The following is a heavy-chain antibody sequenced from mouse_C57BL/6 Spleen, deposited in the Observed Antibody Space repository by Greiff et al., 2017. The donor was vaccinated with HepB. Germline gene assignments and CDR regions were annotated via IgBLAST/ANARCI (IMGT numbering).Heavy chain of an antibody. CDR2: IYPGSGST. J-gene: IGHJ4*01. Sequence: QVQLQQPGAELVKPGASVKMSCKASGYTFTSYWITWVKQRPGQGLEWIGDIYPGSGSTNYNEKFKSKATLPVDTSSSTAYMQLSSLTSEDSAVYYCASSRRGYYYDAMDYWGQGTSVTVSS. D-gene: IGHD1-1*01. V-gene: IGHV1-55*01. CDR3: ASSRRGYYYDAMDY. CDR1: GYTFTSYW.